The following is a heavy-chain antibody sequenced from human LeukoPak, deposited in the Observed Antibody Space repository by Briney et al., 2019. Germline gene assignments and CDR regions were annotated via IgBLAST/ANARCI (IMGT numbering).Heavy chain of an antibody. Sequence: SETLSLTCTVSGASISSYYWSWIRQPPGKGLEYIGYLYYSGSTNYNPSLKSRVTISGDTSKNQFSLNLSSVTAADTAVYYCARRAPYSSSSGAFDVWGQGTMVTVSS. CDR3: ARRAPYSSSSGAFDV. V-gene: IGHV4-59*01. J-gene: IGHJ3*01. CDR2: LYYSGST. CDR1: GASISSYY. D-gene: IGHD6-6*01.